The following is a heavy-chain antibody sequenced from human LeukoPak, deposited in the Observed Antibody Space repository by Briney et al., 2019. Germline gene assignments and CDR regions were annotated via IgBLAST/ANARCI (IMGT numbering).Heavy chain of an antibody. CDR1: GGSISSYY. CDR2: IHTSGST. CDR3: ARVICSGGSCRFDY. J-gene: IGHJ4*02. V-gene: IGHV4-4*07. D-gene: IGHD2-15*01. Sequence: SETLSLTFTVSGGSISSYYWNWIRQPAGKGLEWIGRIHTSGSTNYNPSLKSRVTMSVDTSKNKFSLKLSSVTAADTAVYYCARVICSGGSCRFDYWGQGTLVTVSS.